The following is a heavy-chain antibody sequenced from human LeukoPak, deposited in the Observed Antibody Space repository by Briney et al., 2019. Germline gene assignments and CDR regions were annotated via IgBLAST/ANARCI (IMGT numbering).Heavy chain of an antibody. V-gene: IGHV1-18*01. CDR2: ISTYNGNT. CDR1: GYTFASHG. D-gene: IGHD3-22*01. Sequence: ASVTVSCTATGYTFASHGISWVRQAPGQGLEWMGWISTYNGNTKYAQKLQGRVTMTTDTSTSTAYMELRSLRSDDTAVYYCARDGYYDSSGYFLDMYFDYWGQGTLVTVSS. CDR3: ARDGYYDSSGYFLDMYFDY. J-gene: IGHJ4*02.